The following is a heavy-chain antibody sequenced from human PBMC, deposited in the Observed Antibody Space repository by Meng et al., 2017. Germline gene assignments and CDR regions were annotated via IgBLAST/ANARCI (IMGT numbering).Heavy chain of an antibody. CDR1: GFTFSSYW. CDR2: INSDGSST. J-gene: IGHJ4*02. V-gene: IGHV3-74*01. D-gene: IGHD3-22*01. Sequence: GESLKISCAASGFTFSSYWMRWVRQAPGKGLVWVSRINSDGSSTSYADSVKGRFTISRDNAKNTLYLQMNSLRAEDTAVYYCARVWYYYDSSGYYYPVDYFDYWGQGTLVTVSS. CDR3: ARVWYYYDSSGYYYPVDYFDY.